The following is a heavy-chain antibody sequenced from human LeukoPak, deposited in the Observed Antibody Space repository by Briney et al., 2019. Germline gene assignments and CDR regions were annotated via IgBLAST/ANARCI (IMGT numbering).Heavy chain of an antibody. CDR3: SRNTNTDGWFDP. Sequence: SQTLSLTCAISGDSVSNNTAAWNWIRQSPSRGLEWLGRTYYRSKWYNDYAVSVKSRITINPDTSKNQFSLHLNSVTPEDAAVYYCSRNTNTDGWFDPWGQGALVTVSS. CDR1: GDSVSNNTAA. V-gene: IGHV6-1*01. CDR2: TYYRSKWYN. J-gene: IGHJ5*02. D-gene: IGHD2-2*01.